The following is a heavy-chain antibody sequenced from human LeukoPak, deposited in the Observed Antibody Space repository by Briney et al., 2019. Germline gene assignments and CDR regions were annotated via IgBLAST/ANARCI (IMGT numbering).Heavy chain of an antibody. CDR2: INHSGST. CDR1: GGSFSGYY. CDR3: ARGRGANDILTGYFRTRKPYYFDY. D-gene: IGHD3-9*01. J-gene: IGHJ4*02. Sequence: KASETLSLTCAVYGGSFSGYYWSWIRQPPGKGLEGIGEINHSGSTNYNPSLKSRVTISVDTSKNQFSLKLSSVTAADTAVYYCARGRGANDILTGYFRTRKPYYFDYWGQGTLVTVSS. V-gene: IGHV4-34*01.